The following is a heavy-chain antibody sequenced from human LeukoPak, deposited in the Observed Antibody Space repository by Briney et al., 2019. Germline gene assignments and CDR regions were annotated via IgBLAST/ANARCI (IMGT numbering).Heavy chain of an antibody. D-gene: IGHD1-1*01. CDR2: IRSKVDNYAT. J-gene: IGHJ3*02. CDR1: GFTFSGSA. Sequence: PGGSLRPSCAASGFTFSGSAMHWVRQASGKGLEWVGRIRSKVDNYATASAAPVRGGFTISRDDSKNTAYLQMNSLKSEDTAVYYCTRLDWNDVRAFDIWGQGTVVTVSS. CDR3: TRLDWNDVRAFDI. V-gene: IGHV3-73*01.